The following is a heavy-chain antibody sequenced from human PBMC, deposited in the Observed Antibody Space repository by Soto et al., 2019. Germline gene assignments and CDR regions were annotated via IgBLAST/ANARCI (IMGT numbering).Heavy chain of an antibody. J-gene: IGHJ4*01. CDR3: AADLPGHGGGYEFDY. CDR2: IKSKNDGGTT. Sequence: GGSLRLSCAASGFTLITAWMNWVRQAPGKGLEWVGRIKSKNDGGTTDYAAPVKGRFTISRDDSKNTVYLQMNSLRTEDTALYYCAADLPGHGGGYEFDYWGQGT. D-gene: IGHD2-15*01. V-gene: IGHV3-15*07. CDR1: GFTLITAW.